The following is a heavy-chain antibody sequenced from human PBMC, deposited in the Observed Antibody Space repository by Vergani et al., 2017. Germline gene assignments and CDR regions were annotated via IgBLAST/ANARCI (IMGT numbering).Heavy chain of an antibody. CDR1: GFTFSSYG. V-gene: IGHV3-30*03. D-gene: IGHD5-12*01. CDR3: ARDRSGYAGAFDI. J-gene: IGHJ3*02. Sequence: QVQLVESGGGVVQPGRSLRLSCAASGFTFSSYGMHWVRQAPGKGLEWVAVISYDGSNKYYADSVKGRFTISRDNSKNTLYLQMNSLRAEDTAVYYCARDRSGYAGAFDIWGEGTMVTVSS. CDR2: ISYDGSNK.